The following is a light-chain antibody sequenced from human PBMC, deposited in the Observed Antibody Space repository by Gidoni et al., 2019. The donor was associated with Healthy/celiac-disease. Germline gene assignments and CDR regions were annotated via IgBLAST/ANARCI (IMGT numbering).Light chain of an antibody. J-gene: IGLJ3*02. Sequence: QSVLTQPPSASGTPGTSVTISCSGSSSNIGSNTVNWYQQLPATAPKLLIYSNNQRPSGVPARCSCSTSGASASLAISGLQSADEAAYYCAAWDASLNGHWVFGGGTKLTVL. CDR2: SNN. CDR3: AAWDASLNGHWV. V-gene: IGLV1-44*01. CDR1: SSNIGSNT.